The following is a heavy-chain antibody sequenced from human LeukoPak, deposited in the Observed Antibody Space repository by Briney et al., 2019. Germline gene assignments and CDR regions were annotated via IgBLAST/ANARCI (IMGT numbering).Heavy chain of an antibody. CDR1: EFTFITYA. J-gene: IGHJ4*02. D-gene: IGHD5-24*01. CDR2: IWNDGVSK. CDR3: ARASSIRDGHNIVDF. Sequence: PERSLRLSCAASEFTFITYAMHWVRQAPGKGLEWVAVIWNDGVSKYYADSVEGRFTISRDNVKDTLYLQMNSLRAEDTAVYYCARASSIRDGHNIVDFWGQGTLVTVSS. V-gene: IGHV3-33*01.